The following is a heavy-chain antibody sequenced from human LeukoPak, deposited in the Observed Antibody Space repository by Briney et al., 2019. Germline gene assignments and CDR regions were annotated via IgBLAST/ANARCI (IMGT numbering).Heavy chain of an antibody. CDR2: ISYDGSNK. CDR1: GFTSSSYG. V-gene: IGHV3-30*18. CDR3: AKDAPYCSGGSCYSDAFDI. D-gene: IGHD2-15*01. Sequence: SGRSLRLSCAASGFTSSSYGMHWVRQAPGKGLEWVAVISYDGSNKYYADSVKGRFTISRDNSKNTLYLQMNSLRAEDTAVYYCAKDAPYCSGGSCYSDAFDIWGQGTMVTVSS. J-gene: IGHJ3*02.